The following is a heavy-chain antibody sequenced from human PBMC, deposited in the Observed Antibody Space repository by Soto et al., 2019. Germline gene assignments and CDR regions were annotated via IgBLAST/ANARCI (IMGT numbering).Heavy chain of an antibody. CDR1: GGTFSSYA. CDR3: ARDVSNVADYYYYGMEV. J-gene: IGHJ6*02. D-gene: IGHD2-8*01. Sequence: QVQLVQSGAEVTKPGSSVKVSCKASGGTFSSYAISWVRQAPGQGIEWMGGIIPIFGTANYAQKFQGRVTITADEATSTAYMELSSLRSEDTAVYYCARDVSNVADYYYYGMEVWGQGTTVTVSS. V-gene: IGHV1-69*12. CDR2: IIPIFGTA.